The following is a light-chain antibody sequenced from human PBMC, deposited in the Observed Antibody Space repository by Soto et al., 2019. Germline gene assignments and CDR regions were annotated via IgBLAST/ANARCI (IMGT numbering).Light chain of an antibody. CDR3: QQSFSSPPVT. V-gene: IGKV1-39*01. CDR2: AAS. Sequence: DIQMTQSPSSLSASVGDRVTITGRASQSISTYLHWYQQKPGKAPKLLIYAASTLQSGVPSRFSGSGSGTDFTLTIYNLQPEDFATYFCQQSFSSPPVTFGQGTKVEIK. CDR1: QSISTY. J-gene: IGKJ1*01.